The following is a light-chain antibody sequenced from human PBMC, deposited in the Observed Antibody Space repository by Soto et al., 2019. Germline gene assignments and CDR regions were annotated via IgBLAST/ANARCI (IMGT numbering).Light chain of an antibody. CDR3: LLYLGGDVV. Sequence: QAVVTQEPSLTVSPGGTVTLTCGSSTGTVTNDHYPYWFQQEPGQAPRILIYDTVNKHSWTPARFSGSLLGGKAALTLSGAQPEDEADYYGLLYLGGDVVFGGGTKLTVL. J-gene: IGLJ2*01. CDR2: DTV. CDR1: TGTVTNDHY. V-gene: IGLV7-46*01.